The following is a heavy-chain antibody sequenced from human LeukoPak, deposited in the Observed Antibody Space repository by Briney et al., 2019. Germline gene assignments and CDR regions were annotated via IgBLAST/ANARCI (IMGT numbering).Heavy chain of an antibody. CDR1: GYTFTGYY. V-gene: IGHV1-2*02. CDR3: AREGLGTTDVNWFDP. Sequence: ASVTVSCKASGYTFTGYYMHWVRPAPGQGLEWMGWINPNSGGTKYAQKFQGRVTMTRDTSIRVAYMELSKLRSDDTAVYYCAREGLGTTDVNWFDPWGQGTLVTVSS. J-gene: IGHJ5*02. CDR2: INPNSGGT. D-gene: IGHD4-17*01.